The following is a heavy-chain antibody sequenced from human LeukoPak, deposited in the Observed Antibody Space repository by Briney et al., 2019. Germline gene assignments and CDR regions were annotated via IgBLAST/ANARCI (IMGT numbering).Heavy chain of an antibody. V-gene: IGHV4-38-2*02. CDR2: IYHSGST. Sequence: SETLSLTCTVSGYSISSGYYWGWIRQPPGKGLEWIGSIYHSGSTYYNPSLKSRVTISVDTSKNQFSLKLSSVTAADTAVYYCARQDIVVVVAATPDDYYYYMDVRGKGTTVTVSS. CDR3: ARQDIVVVVAATPDDYYYYMDV. CDR1: GYSISSGYY. J-gene: IGHJ6*03. D-gene: IGHD2-15*01.